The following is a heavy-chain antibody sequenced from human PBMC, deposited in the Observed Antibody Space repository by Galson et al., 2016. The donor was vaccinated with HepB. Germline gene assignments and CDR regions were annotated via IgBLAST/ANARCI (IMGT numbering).Heavy chain of an antibody. Sequence: SLRLSCAASGFTFSSYSMHWVRQAPGRGLEWISFIFSSSTIYYADSVKGRFTISRDNSKNTLYLQMNSLRAEDTAVYYCASSGSYYDSSGYYRDPFDYWGQGTLVTVSS. J-gene: IGHJ4*02. CDR3: ASSGSYYDSSGYYRDPFDY. CDR1: GFTFSSYS. V-gene: IGHV3-48*01. CDR2: IFSSSTI. D-gene: IGHD3-22*01.